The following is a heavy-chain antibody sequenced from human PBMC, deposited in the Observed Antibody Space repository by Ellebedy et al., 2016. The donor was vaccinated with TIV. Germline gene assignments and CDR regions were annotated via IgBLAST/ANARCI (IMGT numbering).Heavy chain of an antibody. V-gene: IGHV3-23*01. J-gene: IGHJ4*02. D-gene: IGHD1-7*01. CDR1: GFTFSSYA. Sequence: GGSLRLXXAASGFTFSSYAMSWVRQAPGKGLEWVSAISGSGGSTYYADSVKGRFTISRDNAKNSLYLQMNSLRAEDTAVYYCARDGTGTTTLDYWGQGTLVTVSS. CDR2: ISGSGGST. CDR3: ARDGTGTTTLDY.